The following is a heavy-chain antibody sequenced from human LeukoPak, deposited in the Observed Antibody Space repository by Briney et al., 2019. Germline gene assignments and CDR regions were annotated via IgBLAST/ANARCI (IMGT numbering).Heavy chain of an antibody. V-gene: IGHV4-39*01. CDR2: IYYSGNT. CDR1: GGSISSGHYW. J-gene: IGHJ4*02. Sequence: PSETLSLTCTVSGGSISSGHYWWGWIRQPPGKGLYWIGSIYYSGNTHYNPSLQSRVTVSVDTSKNQFSLKLTSVTAADTAVYYCVRQRGVGSWSFDYWGQGNLVTVSS. CDR3: VRQRGVGSWSFDY. D-gene: IGHD2-15*01.